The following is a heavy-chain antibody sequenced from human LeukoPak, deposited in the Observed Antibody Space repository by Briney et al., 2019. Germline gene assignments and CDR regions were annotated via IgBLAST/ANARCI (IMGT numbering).Heavy chain of an antibody. J-gene: IGHJ4*02. V-gene: IGHV3-23*01. Sequence: GGSLRLSCAASGFTFSSYWMSWVRQAPGKGLEWVSAISGSGGSTYYADSVKGRFTISRDNSKNTLYLQMNSLRAEDTAVYYCAKDREQDIAAAGGPNFDYWGQGTLVTVSS. CDR1: GFTFSSYW. D-gene: IGHD6-13*01. CDR3: AKDREQDIAAAGGPNFDY. CDR2: ISGSGGST.